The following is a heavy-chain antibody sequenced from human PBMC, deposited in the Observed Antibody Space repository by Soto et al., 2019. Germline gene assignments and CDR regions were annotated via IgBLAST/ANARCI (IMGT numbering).Heavy chain of an antibody. J-gene: IGHJ4*02. V-gene: IGHV3-74*01. CDR1: GFTFSSYW. Sequence: EVQLVESGGGLVQPGGSLRLSCAASGFTFSSYWMHWVRRSPGKVLLWLSHINNDGSHTTYADYVKGRFTISRDNAKNNGYLQMNILRDEDTAIYYCVRDDLGLGIHYWGLGTLVTVSS. CDR3: VRDDLGLGIHY. D-gene: IGHD1-26*01. CDR2: INNDGSHT.